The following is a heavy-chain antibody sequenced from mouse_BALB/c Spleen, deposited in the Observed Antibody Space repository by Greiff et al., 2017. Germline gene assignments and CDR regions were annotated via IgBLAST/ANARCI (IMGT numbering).Heavy chain of an antibody. CDR1: GFTFTDYY. J-gene: IGHJ2*01. CDR3: ASLTTATYFDY. D-gene: IGHD1-2*01. V-gene: IGHV7-3*02. Sequence: DVQLVESGGGLVQPGGSLRLSCATSGFTFTDYYMSWVRQPPGKALEWLGFIRNKANGYTTEYSASVKGRFTISRDNSQSILYLQMNTLRAEDSATYYCASLTTATYFDYWGQGTTLTVSS. CDR2: IRNKANGYTT.